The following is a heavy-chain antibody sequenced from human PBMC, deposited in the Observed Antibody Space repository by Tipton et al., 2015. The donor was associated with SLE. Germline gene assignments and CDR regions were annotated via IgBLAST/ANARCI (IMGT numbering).Heavy chain of an antibody. V-gene: IGHV4-39*07. D-gene: IGHD3-10*01. J-gene: IGHJ4*02. CDR2: IYYSGST. CDR1: GGSISSSSYY. CDR3: ARPQARRGPFDS. Sequence: TLSLTCSVSGGSISSSSYYWGWIRQPPGKGLEWIGSIYYSGSTYYNPSLKSRVTMSVDASKNQFSLRLSSVTAADTAIYYCARPQARRGPFDSWGQGTLVTVSS.